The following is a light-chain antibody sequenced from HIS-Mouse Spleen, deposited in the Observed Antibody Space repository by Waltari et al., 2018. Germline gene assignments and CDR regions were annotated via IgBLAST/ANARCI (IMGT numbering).Light chain of an antibody. V-gene: IGLV3-10*01. J-gene: IGLJ2*01. CDR2: EDS. CDR3: YSTDSSGNHRV. CDR1: AVTKKY. Sequence: SYELTQPPSASVSPGQTARITCAGDAVTKKYAYWYQQKSGQAPVLVIYEDSKRPSGIPERFSGSSSGTMATLTISGAQVEDEADYYCYSTDSSGNHRVFGGGTKLTVL.